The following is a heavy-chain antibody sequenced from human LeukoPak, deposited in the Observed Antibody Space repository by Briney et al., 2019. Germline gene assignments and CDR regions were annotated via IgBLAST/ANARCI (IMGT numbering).Heavy chain of an antibody. V-gene: IGHV6-1*01. Sequence: PSQTLSVTCAISGDSVSSNTPAWNWIRQSPSRGLEWLGRTYYRFKWYNDYAVSVRSRITINPDTAKNQFSLQLNSVTPEDTAVYYCARQQRGAFDYWGQGTLVTVSS. J-gene: IGHJ4*02. CDR3: ARQQRGAFDY. CDR1: GDSVSSNTPA. CDR2: TYYRFKWYN. D-gene: IGHD6-13*01.